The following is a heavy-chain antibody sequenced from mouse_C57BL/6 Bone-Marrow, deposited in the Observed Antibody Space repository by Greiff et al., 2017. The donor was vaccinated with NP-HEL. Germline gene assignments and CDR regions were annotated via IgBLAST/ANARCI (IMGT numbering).Heavy chain of an antibody. CDR2: ISNLAYSI. CDR1: GFTFSDYG. CDR3: ARTLTVYFDY. J-gene: IGHJ2*01. Sequence: EVQVVESGGGLVQPGGSLKLSCAASGFTFSDYGMAWVRQAPRKGPEWVAFISNLAYSIYYADTVTGRFTISRENATNTLYLEMSSLRSEDTAMYYCARTLTVYFDYWGQGTTLTVSS. V-gene: IGHV5-15*01. D-gene: IGHD4-1*01.